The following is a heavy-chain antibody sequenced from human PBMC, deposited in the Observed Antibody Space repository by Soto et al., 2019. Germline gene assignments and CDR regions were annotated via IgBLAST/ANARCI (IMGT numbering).Heavy chain of an antibody. CDR1: GGSFSGYY. J-gene: IGHJ3*02. CDR3: ARGVSQIKLDI. V-gene: IGHV4-34*01. Sequence: PSETLSLTCAVYGGSFSGYYWSWIRQPPGKGLEWIGEINHSGSTNYNPSLKSRVTISVDTSKNQFCLKLSSVTAADTAVYYCARGVSQIKLDIWGQGTMVTVSS. CDR2: INHSGST.